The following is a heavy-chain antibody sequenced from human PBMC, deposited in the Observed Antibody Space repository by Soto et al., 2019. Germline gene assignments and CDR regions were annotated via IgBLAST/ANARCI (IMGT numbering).Heavy chain of an antibody. CDR2: IWYDGSNK. Sequence: QVQLVESGGGVVQPGRSLRLSCAAFGFTFSSYGMHWVRQAPGKGLEWVAVIWYDGSNKYYADSVKGRFTISRDNSKNTLYLQMNSLRAEDTAVYYCARMDPNYYYYYMDVWGKGTTVTVSS. CDR3: ARMDPNYYYYYMDV. V-gene: IGHV3-33*01. D-gene: IGHD2-2*03. CDR1: GFTFSSYG. J-gene: IGHJ6*03.